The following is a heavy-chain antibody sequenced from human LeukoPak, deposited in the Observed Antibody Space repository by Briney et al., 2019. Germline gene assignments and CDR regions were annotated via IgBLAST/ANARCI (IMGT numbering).Heavy chain of an antibody. Sequence: SETLSLTCTVSGGSISTYNYYWGWIRQPPGKGLEWIGSLHYSGTIYYSPSLKSRVTISVDTSKNQSSLKLSSVTAADTAVYYCARRNYYASGSYFPWGQGTLVTVSS. D-gene: IGHD3-10*01. V-gene: IGHV4-39*01. J-gene: IGHJ5*02. CDR1: GGSISTYNYY. CDR3: ARRNYYASGSYFP. CDR2: LHYSGTI.